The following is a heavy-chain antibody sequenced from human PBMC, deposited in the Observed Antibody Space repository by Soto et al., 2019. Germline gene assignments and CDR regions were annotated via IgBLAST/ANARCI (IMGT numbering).Heavy chain of an antibody. CDR1: GGSISSGAFY. CDR3: ARSIVGGNSRQGLGY. Sequence: SETLSLTCTVSGGSISSGAFYWSWIRQHPGKGLEWIGYIYYTGSAFYNPSLRSRVFLSVDTSENQLSLNLNSVTAADTAVYYCARSIVGGNSRQGLGYWGQGTLVTVSS. D-gene: IGHD1-26*01. V-gene: IGHV4-31*03. J-gene: IGHJ4*02. CDR2: IYYTGSA.